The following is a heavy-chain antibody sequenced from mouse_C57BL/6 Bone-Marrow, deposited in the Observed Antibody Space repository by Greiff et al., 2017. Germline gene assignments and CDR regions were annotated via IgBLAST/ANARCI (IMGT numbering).Heavy chain of an antibody. Sequence: VQLQQSGAELARPGASVKLSCKASGYTFTSYGISWVKQRTGQGLEWIGEIYPRSGNTYYNEKFKGKATLTADKSSSTAYVELRSLTSEDSAVYFCARRGVSIVYYFDYWGQGTTLTVSS. CDR3: ARRGVSIVYYFDY. CDR2: IYPRSGNT. V-gene: IGHV1-81*01. J-gene: IGHJ2*01. CDR1: GYTFTSYG. D-gene: IGHD2-10*02.